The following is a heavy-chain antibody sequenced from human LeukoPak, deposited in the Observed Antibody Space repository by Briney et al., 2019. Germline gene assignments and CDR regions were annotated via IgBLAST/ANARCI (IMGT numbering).Heavy chain of an antibody. CDR2: ISYDGSNK. CDR1: GFTISDYY. CDR3: AKVMVAADNYYYGMDV. Sequence: GGSLRLSCAASGFTISDYYMSWIRQAPGKGLEWVAVISYDGSNKYYADSVKGRFTISRDNSKNTLYLQMNSLRAEDAAVYYCAKVMVAADNYYYGMDVWGQGTTVTVSS. V-gene: IGHV3-30*18. D-gene: IGHD2-15*01. J-gene: IGHJ6*02.